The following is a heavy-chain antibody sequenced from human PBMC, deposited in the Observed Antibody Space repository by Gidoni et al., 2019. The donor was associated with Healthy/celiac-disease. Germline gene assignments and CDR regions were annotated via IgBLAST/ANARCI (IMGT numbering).Heavy chain of an antibody. CDR2: IYYSGST. J-gene: IGHJ5*02. D-gene: IGHD6-6*01. CDR3: ARGAAESSIAARPGWFDP. CDR1: GGSISRSSYY. V-gene: IGHV4-39*01. Sequence: QLQLQESGPGLVTPSETLSLTCTVSGGSISRSSYYWGWIRQPPGKGLEWIGSIYYSGSTYYNPSLKSRVTISVDTSKNQFSLKLSSVTAADTAVYYCARGAAESSIAARPGWFDPWGQGTLVTVSS.